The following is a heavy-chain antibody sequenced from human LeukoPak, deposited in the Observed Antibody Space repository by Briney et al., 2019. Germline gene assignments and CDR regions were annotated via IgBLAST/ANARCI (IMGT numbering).Heavy chain of an antibody. CDR2: ISSSGSTI. J-gene: IGHJ4*02. CDR3: ARLNYYDSSGYGFDY. V-gene: IGHV3-11*01. CDR1: GFTVSSNY. Sequence: GGSLRLSCAASGFTVSSNYMSWVRQAPGKGLEWVSYISSSGSTIYYADSVKGRFTISRDNAKNSLYLQMNSLRAEDTAVYYCARLNYYDSSGYGFDYWGQGTLVTVSS. D-gene: IGHD3-22*01.